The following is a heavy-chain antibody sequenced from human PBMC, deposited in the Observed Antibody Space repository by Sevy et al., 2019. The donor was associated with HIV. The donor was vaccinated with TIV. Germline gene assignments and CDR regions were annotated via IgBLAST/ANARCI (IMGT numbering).Heavy chain of an antibody. J-gene: IGHJ6*02. CDR3: ARDSSPIRCIWGMAV. V-gene: IGHV3-7*03. CDR2: IKVDGSEK. Sequence: GGSLRLSCAASGFTFSRYWMSWVRQAPGKGLEWVANIKVDGSEKYYVDSVKGRFTISRDNAKNSLYLQMNSLRAEDTAVYYCARDSSPIRCIWGMAVWGQGTTVSDSS. D-gene: IGHD2-2*01. CDR1: GFTFSRYW.